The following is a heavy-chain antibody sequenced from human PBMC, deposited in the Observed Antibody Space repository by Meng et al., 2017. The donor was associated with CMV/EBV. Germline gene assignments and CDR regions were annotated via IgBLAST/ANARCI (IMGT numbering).Heavy chain of an antibody. CDR3: AKDFMEGEMATISGDY. V-gene: IGHV3-30*02. Sequence: GESLKISCAASGFTFDDYGMHWVRQAPGKGLEWVAFIRYDGSNKYYADSVKGRFTISRDNSKNTLYLQMNSLRAEDTAVYYCAKDFMEGEMATISGDYWGQGTLVTVSS. D-gene: IGHD5-24*01. CDR1: GFTFDDYG. CDR2: IRYDGSNK. J-gene: IGHJ4*02.